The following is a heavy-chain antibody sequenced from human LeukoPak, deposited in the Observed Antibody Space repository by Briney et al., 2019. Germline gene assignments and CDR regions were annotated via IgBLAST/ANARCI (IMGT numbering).Heavy chain of an antibody. J-gene: IGHJ4*02. CDR1: GSTFSSYA. CDR3: AKADCSGGSFPFDY. D-gene: IGHD2-15*01. CDR2: ISGSGSIK. V-gene: IGHV3-23*01. Sequence: LRLSCAASGSTFSSYAMSWVRPPPGKGLEWVSAISGSGSIKYYADSMKGTLTISRDNSKNTLYLQMNSLRDEDTAVYYCAKADCSGGSFPFDYWGQGTLVTVSS.